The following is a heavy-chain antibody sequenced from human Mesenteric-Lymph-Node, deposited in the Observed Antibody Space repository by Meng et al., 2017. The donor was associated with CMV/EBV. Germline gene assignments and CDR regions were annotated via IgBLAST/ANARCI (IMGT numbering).Heavy chain of an antibody. CDR2: IFHSGST. CDR3: ASLGYCSGDDCYSVA. V-gene: IGHV4-4*02. CDR1: CGSISSRNW. D-gene: IGHD2-15*01. J-gene: IGHJ5*02. Sequence: SCGSISSRNWWSWVRQTPGKGLEWIGEIFHSGSTSYNPSLKSRVTISVDKSRNQFSLKLNSVTAADTAMYYCASLGYCSGDDCYSVAWGQGILVTVSS.